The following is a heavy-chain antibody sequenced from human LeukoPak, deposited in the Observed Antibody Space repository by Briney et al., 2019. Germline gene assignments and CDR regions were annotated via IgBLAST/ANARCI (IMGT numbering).Heavy chain of an antibody. CDR1: GGSFSGYY. D-gene: IGHD3-10*01. CDR3: ARGLKWFGEFYGDWFDP. Sequence: SESLSLTCAVYGGSFSGYYWSSIRQPPGKGLEWNGEINHSGRTNYNPSLKSRVTISVDTFKNQFSLKLSSVTAADTAVYYCARGLKWFGEFYGDWFDPWGQGTLVTVSS. V-gene: IGHV4-34*01. J-gene: IGHJ5*02. CDR2: INHSGRT.